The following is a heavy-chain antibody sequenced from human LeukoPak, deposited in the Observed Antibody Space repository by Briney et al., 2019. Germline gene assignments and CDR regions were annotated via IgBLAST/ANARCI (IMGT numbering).Heavy chain of an antibody. CDR2: IRSKTYDGTT. V-gene: IGHV3-49*03. Sequence: GGSLRLSCTASGFTFGDYAMSWFRQAPGKGLEWVGFIRSKTYDGTTDYAASVKGRFTISRDDSKSIAYLQMNSLKTEDTAVYYCTRSRGYGYGYSDYWGQGTLVTVSS. CDR1: GFTFGDYA. CDR3: TRSRGYGYGYSDY. J-gene: IGHJ4*02. D-gene: IGHD5-18*01.